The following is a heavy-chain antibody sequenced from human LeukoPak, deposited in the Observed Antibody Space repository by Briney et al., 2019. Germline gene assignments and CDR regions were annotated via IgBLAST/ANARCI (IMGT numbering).Heavy chain of an antibody. Sequence: GGSLRLSCAASGFTFSSYAMRWVRQAPGKGLEWVGLIRDSGEAFYADFARGRFAISRDESENTLYLQMNSLRVEDTAVYFCARDRAANQDWVEFDPWGQGTPVIVSS. CDR2: IRDSGEA. D-gene: IGHD3/OR15-3a*01. J-gene: IGHJ5*02. V-gene: IGHV3-23*01. CDR1: GFTFSSYA. CDR3: ARDRAANQDWVEFDP.